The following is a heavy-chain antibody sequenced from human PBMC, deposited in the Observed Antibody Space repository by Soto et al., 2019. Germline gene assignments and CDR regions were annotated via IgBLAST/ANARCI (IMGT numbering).Heavy chain of an antibody. CDR1: VGSFSGYY. J-gene: IGHJ6*02. D-gene: IGHD3-3*01. Sequence: SETLSLTCAVYVGSFSGYYWSCIRHPPGKGLEWIGEINHSGSTNYNPSLKSRVTISVDTSKNQFSLKLSSVTAADTAVYYCARGLYYDFWSGKYYYGMDVWGQGHTVTVA. CDR3: ARGLYYDFWSGKYYYGMDV. V-gene: IGHV4-34*01. CDR2: INHSGST.